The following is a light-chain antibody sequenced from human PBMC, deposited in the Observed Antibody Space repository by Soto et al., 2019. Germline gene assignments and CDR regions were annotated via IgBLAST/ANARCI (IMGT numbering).Light chain of an antibody. V-gene: IGKV3-20*01. CDR1: QSVSSSY. Sequence: EIVLTQSPGTLSLSPGERATLSCRASQSVSSSYLAWYQQKPGQAPRLLIYGASSRATGIPDMFSGSGSGTDFTLTISRLEPEDFAVYYCQQYGSSPPLFTFGPGTKVDIK. CDR2: GAS. CDR3: QQYGSSPPLFT. J-gene: IGKJ3*01.